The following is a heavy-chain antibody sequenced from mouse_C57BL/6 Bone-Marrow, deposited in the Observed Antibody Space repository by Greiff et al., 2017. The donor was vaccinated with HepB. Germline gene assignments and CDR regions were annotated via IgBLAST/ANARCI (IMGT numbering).Heavy chain of an antibody. V-gene: IGHV14-4*01. CDR1: GFNIKDDY. Sequence: VQLKQSGAELVRPGASVKLSCTASGFNIKDDYMHWVKQRPEQGLEWIGWIDPENGDTEYASKFQGKATITADTSSNTAYLQLSSLTSEDTAVYYCTTLIYYDYDGYWGQGSTLTVSS. CDR2: IDPENGDT. CDR3: TTLIYYDYDGY. J-gene: IGHJ2*01. D-gene: IGHD2-4*01.